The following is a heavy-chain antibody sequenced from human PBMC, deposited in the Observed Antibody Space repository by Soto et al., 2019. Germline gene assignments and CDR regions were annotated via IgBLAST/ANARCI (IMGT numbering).Heavy chain of an antibody. V-gene: IGHV4-39*07. CDR1: GGSISSSSYY. CDR2: IYYSGST. J-gene: IGHJ5*02. CDR3: ARFGTSPNGNWFDP. D-gene: IGHD3-10*01. Sequence: SETLSVTCTVSGGSISSSSYYWGWIRQPPGKGLEWIGSIYYSGSTYYNPSLKSRVTISVDTSKNQFSLKLSSVTAADTAVYYCARFGTSPNGNWFDPWGREPWSPSPQ.